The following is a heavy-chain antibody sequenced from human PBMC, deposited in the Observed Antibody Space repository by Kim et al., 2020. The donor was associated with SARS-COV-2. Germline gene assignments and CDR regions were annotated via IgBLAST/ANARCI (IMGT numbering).Heavy chain of an antibody. Sequence: SETLSLTCTVSGGSIGTYYWTWIRQPPGKGLEWIGYMHYSGSPIYSPSLKSRVTISVDTSRRQISLKLSSVTAADTAVYYCARAARASSNNWFDPWGQGTLVTVSS. CDR3: ARAARASSNNWFDP. CDR1: GGSIGTYY. J-gene: IGHJ5*02. CDR2: MHYSGSP. V-gene: IGHV4-59*13. D-gene: IGHD4-4*01.